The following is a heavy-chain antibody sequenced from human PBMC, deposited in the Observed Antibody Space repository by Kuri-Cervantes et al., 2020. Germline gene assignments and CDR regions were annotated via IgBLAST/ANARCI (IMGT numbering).Heavy chain of an antibody. D-gene: IGHD6-13*01. Sequence: GESLKISCAASGFTVSSNYMSWVRQAPGKGLEWVSVICSGGSIYYADSVKGRFTISRDNAKNSLYLQMNSLRAEDTAVYYCARSGAAAALDYWGQGTLVTVSS. J-gene: IGHJ4*02. V-gene: IGHV3-53*01. CDR1: GFTVSSNY. CDR3: ARSGAAAALDY. CDR2: ICSGGSI.